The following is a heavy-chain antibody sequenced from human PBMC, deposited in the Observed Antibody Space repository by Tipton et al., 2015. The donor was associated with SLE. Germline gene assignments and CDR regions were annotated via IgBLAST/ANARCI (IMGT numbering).Heavy chain of an antibody. Sequence: TLSLTCTVSGGSIVSNSHYWAWVRRPPGRGLEWMGSVSSTGGAYYNPSLKSRLTTSVDTSKNQFSLRLSSVTAADTAVYYCARLTTLATFYSWGQGTRVTVSS. J-gene: IGHJ4*02. CDR2: VSSTGGA. D-gene: IGHD5-24*01. CDR1: GGSIVSNSHY. CDR3: ARLTTLATFYS. V-gene: IGHV4-39*07.